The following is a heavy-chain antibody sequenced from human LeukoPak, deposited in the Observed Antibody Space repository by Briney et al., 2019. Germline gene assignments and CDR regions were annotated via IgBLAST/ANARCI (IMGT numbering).Heavy chain of an antibody. V-gene: IGHV4-31*03. CDR3: ARQPEQYHFDY. CDR1: GGSISSGGYY. D-gene: IGHD2-2*01. J-gene: IGHJ4*02. CDR2: IYYSGST. Sequence: SQTLSLTCTVSGGSISSGGYYWSWIRQHPGKGLEWIGYIYYSGSTYCNPSLKSRVTISVDTSKNQFSLKLSSVTAADTAVYYCARQPEQYHFDYWGQGTLVTVSS.